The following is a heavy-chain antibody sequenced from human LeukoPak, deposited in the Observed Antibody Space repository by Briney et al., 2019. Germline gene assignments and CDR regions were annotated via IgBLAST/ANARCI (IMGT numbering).Heavy chain of an antibody. D-gene: IGHD2-21*01. CDR3: ARVHISMEYYFDY. J-gene: IGHJ4*02. CDR2: ISGSGGST. V-gene: IGHV3-23*01. CDR1: GFTFSTYA. Sequence: PGGSLRLSCAASGFTFSTYALSWVRQAPGKGLEWVSAISGSGGSTYYADSVKSRLTVSRDSSMNTLYLQMNSLRAEDTAVYYCARVHISMEYYFDYWGQGTLVTVSS.